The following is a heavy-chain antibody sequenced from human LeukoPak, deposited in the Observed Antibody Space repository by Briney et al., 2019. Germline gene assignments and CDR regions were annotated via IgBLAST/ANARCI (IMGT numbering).Heavy chain of an antibody. V-gene: IGHV4-4*07. D-gene: IGHD3-10*01. Sequence: PSETLSLTCTVSGGSISSHYWTWIRQPAGKGLEWIGRIYTSGSTNFNPSLKSRVTMSVDTSKNQFSLKLSSVTAADTAVYYCARVLPRGFNWFDPWGQGTLVTVSS. CDR2: IYTSGST. CDR1: GGSISSHY. J-gene: IGHJ5*02. CDR3: ARVLPRGFNWFDP.